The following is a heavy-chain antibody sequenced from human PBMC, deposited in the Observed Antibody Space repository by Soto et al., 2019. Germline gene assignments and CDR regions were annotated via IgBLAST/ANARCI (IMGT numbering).Heavy chain of an antibody. J-gene: IGHJ5*02. CDR1: GYPCDTYG. Sequence: AGLKVSCQASGYPCDTYGINWVLQAPGQGPEWMGWISAYNGQTDYAQNSQRRVTMATDTSTNTAYTELRNLRPDDTAVYHCARDPHEFWNSYFFAPWGPGPPATVPS. D-gene: IGHD3-3*01. CDR2: ISAYNGQT. V-gene: IGHV1-18*01. CDR3: ARDPHEFWNSYFFAP.